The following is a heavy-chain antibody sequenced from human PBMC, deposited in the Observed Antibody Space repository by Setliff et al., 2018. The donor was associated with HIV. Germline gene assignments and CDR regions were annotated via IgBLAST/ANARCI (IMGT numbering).Heavy chain of an antibody. CDR3: ARAPLAIVGATTIDY. V-gene: IGHV1-46*01. J-gene: IGHJ4*02. CDR1: GYTFTSYY. D-gene: IGHD1-26*01. Sequence: ASVKVSCKASGYTFTSYYMHWVRQAPGQGLEWMGIINPSGGSTSYAQKFQGRVTMTRDTPTSTVYMELSSLRSEDTAVYYCARAPLAIVGATTIDYWGQGTLVTVPQ. CDR2: INPSGGST.